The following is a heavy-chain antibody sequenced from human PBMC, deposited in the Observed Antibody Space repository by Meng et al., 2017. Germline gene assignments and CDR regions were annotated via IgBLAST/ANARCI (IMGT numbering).Heavy chain of an antibody. CDR3: TWDDKAVSDY. V-gene: IGHV3-15*01. CDR2: IKSNTDGGTA. Sequence: VQVVECGGGLVKPGGSLRLSCAAYGLTVSNAWMSWVSQAPGEGLEWVGRIKSNTDGGTAEYAAPVTGRFTISRDDSKSTLYLQMSGLRIDDTGVYYCTWDDKAVSDYWGQGTLVTASS. J-gene: IGHJ4*02. CDR1: GLTVSNAW. D-gene: IGHD3-9*01.